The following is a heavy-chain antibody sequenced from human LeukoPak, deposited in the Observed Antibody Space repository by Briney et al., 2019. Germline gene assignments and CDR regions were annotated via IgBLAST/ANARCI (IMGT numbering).Heavy chain of an antibody. V-gene: IGHV1-69*01. Sequence: SVKVSCKASGGTFSSYAISWVRQAPGQGLEWMGGIIPIFGTANYAQKFQGRVTMTEDASTDTAYMELSSLRSEDTAVYYCATSLNPLYQRYFDYWGQGTLVTVSS. J-gene: IGHJ4*02. CDR1: GGTFSSYA. CDR2: IIPIFGTA. CDR3: ATSLNPLYQRYFDY. D-gene: IGHD2-2*01.